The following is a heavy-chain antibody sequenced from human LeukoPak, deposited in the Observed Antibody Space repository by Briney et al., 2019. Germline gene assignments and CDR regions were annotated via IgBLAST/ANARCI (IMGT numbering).Heavy chain of an antibody. CDR1: GGSISSYY. Sequence: SETLSLTCTVSGGSISSYYWSWIRQPPGKGLEWIGYIYYSGSTNYNPSLKSRVTMSVDTSKNQFSLKLSSVTAADTAVYYCARLWGNWYFDLWGRGTLVTVSS. CDR3: ARLWGNWYFDL. CDR2: IYYSGST. D-gene: IGHD3-10*01. J-gene: IGHJ2*01. V-gene: IGHV4-59*12.